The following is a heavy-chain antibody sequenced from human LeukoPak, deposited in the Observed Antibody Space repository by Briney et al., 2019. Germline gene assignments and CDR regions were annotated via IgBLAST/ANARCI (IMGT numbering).Heavy chain of an antibody. D-gene: IGHD3-9*01. CDR2: INPSGGST. CDR3: ARGDYDILTGYYSHFDY. CDR1: GYTFTSYY. V-gene: IGHV1-46*01. Sequence: ASVKVSCKASGYTFTSYYMHWVRQAPGQGLEWMGIINPSGGSTSYAQKFQGRVTMTRDMSTSTVYIELSSLRSEDTAVYYCARGDYDILTGYYSHFDYWGQGTLVTVSS. J-gene: IGHJ4*02.